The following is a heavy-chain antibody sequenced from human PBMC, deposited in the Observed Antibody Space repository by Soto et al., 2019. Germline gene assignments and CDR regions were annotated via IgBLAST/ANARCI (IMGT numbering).Heavy chain of an antibody. CDR1: GFTFTNFG. Sequence: PGGSLRLSCEVSGFTFTNFGINWVRQAPGKGVEWVSSVSKSDYTYYSESVKGRFTISRDNAKNSVSLQMNNLRAEDTAVYYCAREDGIIIPAVADVWGQGTQVTVSS. J-gene: IGHJ4*02. V-gene: IGHV3-21*04. CDR3: AREDGIIIPAVADV. CDR2: VSKSDYT. D-gene: IGHD3-10*01.